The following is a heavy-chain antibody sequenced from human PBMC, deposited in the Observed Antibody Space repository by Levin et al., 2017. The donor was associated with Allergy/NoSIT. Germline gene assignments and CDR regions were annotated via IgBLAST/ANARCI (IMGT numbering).Heavy chain of an antibody. CDR3: AREEQLGNYYYYGMDV. CDR1: GFTFSSYA. CDR2: ISYDGSNK. J-gene: IGHJ6*02. Sequence: GGSLRLSCAASGFTFSSYAMHWVRQAPGKGLEWVAVISYDGSNKYYADSVKGRFTISRDNSKNTLYLQMNSLRAEDTAVYYCAREEQLGNYYYYGMDVWGQGTTVTVSS. D-gene: IGHD6-6*01. V-gene: IGHV3-30*04.